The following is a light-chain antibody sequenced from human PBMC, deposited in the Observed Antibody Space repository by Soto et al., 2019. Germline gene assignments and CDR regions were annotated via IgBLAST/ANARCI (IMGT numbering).Light chain of an antibody. CDR3: QQYVSLPIT. V-gene: IGKV1-33*01. CDR1: QSISSY. CDR2: DAS. J-gene: IGKJ5*01. Sequence: DIQMTQSPSSLSASVGDRVTITCRASQSISSYLSWYQQKPGKAPKILIYDASNLETGVPSRFSGSGSVTDFTFTISSLQPEDIATYFCQQYVSLPITFGQGTRLEIK.